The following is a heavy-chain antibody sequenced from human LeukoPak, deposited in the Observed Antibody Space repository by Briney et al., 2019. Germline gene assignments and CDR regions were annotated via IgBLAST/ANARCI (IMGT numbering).Heavy chain of an antibody. D-gene: IGHD3-10*01. CDR2: ISGSGDST. Sequence: GGSLRLSCAASGFTFSTYAMSWVRQAPGKGLEWVSGISGSGDSTYYAASAKGRFTVSRDNFKNTLYLQMNSLRAEDTAVYYCAKVGYASGIPNWIDPWGQGTLVTVS. J-gene: IGHJ5*02. CDR1: GFTFSTYA. V-gene: IGHV3-23*01. CDR3: AKVGYASGIPNWIDP.